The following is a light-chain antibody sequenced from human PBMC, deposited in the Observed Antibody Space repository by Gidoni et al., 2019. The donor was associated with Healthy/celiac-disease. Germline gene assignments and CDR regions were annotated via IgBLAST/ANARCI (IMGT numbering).Light chain of an antibody. CDR3: QQYYSTPLT. CDR2: WAA. Sequence: VMTPSPDSLAGSRGERATIHCKSSQSVLYSSNNKNYLAWYRQKPGQPPNLLIYWAATRESGGPDRVSGSGSGTDFTLTISSRQAEDVAVYYCQQYYSTPLTFGGGTKVEIK. V-gene: IGKV4-1*01. CDR1: QSVLYSSNNKNY. J-gene: IGKJ4*01.